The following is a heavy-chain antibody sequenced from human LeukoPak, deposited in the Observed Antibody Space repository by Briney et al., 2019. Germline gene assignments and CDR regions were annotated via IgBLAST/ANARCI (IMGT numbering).Heavy chain of an antibody. Sequence: SQTLSLTCAVSGDSVSGIRAVAWNWLRQSPSRGLEWLGRTYYRSKWNNDYAVSVKSRITINPDTSKNQFSLHLNSVTPEDTAVYYCARGRNSGFDYWGQGTLVTVSS. CDR3: ARGRNSGFDY. V-gene: IGHV6-1*01. CDR2: TYYRSKWNN. D-gene: IGHD2/OR15-2a*01. J-gene: IGHJ4*02. CDR1: GDSVSGIRAVA.